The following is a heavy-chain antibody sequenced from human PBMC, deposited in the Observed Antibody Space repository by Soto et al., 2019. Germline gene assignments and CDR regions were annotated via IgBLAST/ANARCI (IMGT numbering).Heavy chain of an antibody. CDR3: AKGLTGAFDY. Sequence: GGSLRLSCAASGFTFSSYAMSWVRQAPGKGLEWVSAISGSGGSTYYAASVKGRFTISRDNSKNTLYLQMNSLRAEDTSVYYCAKGLTGAFDYWGQGTLVTVSS. CDR2: ISGSGGST. V-gene: IGHV3-23*01. CDR1: GFTFSSYA. D-gene: IGHD7-27*01. J-gene: IGHJ4*02.